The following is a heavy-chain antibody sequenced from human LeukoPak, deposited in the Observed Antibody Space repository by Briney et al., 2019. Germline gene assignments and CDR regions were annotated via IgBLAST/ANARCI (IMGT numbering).Heavy chain of an antibody. V-gene: IGHV3-30*02. CDR1: GFTFSSYG. CDR2: IRYDGSNK. CDR3: AKEGGYCSSTSCYHDDY. J-gene: IGHJ4*02. D-gene: IGHD2-2*01. Sequence: GGSLRLSCAASGFTFSSYGMHWVRQAPGKGLEWVAFIRYDGSNKYYADSVKGRFTISRDNSKNTLYLQMNSLRAEDTAVYYCAKEGGYCSSTSCYHDDYWGQGTLVTVSS.